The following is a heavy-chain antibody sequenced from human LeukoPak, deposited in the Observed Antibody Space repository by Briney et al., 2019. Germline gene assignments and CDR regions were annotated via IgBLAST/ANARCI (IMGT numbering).Heavy chain of an antibody. J-gene: IGHJ5*02. CDR2: ISSSNDYI. CDR3: ARGPLDYGDYPNKNWFDP. Sequence: PGGSLRLSCAASGFPFSTYAMAWVREAPGKGLEWVSSISSSNDYIYYADSVKGRFTISRDNARNSLYLQMNSLRAEDTAVYYCARGPLDYGDYPNKNWFDPWGQGTRVTVSS. D-gene: IGHD4-17*01. V-gene: IGHV3-21*01. CDR1: GFPFSTYA.